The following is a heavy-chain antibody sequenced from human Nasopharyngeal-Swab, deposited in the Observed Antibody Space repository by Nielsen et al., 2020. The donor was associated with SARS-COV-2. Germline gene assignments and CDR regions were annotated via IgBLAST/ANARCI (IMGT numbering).Heavy chain of an antibody. V-gene: IGHV3-30-3*01. D-gene: IGHD5-18*01. CDR2: ISYDGSDK. J-gene: IGHJ3*02. CDR3: AREGGDSYGSGWAFDI. CDR1: GFTFSTYP. Sequence: GGSLRLSCAASGFTFSTYPMHWVRQAADKGLEWVAVISYDGSDKYYADSVKGRFTISRDNSKNTLYLQMNRLRPEDTAVYYCAREGGDSYGSGWAFDIWGQGTMVTVSS.